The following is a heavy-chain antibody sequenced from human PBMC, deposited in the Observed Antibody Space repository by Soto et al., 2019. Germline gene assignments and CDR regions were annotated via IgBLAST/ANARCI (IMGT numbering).Heavy chain of an antibody. V-gene: IGHV3-30-3*01. CDR3: ARASNGWYYDY. Sequence: QVQLVESGGGVVQPGRSLRLSCAASGFTFSSYAMHWVRQAPGKELEWVAVISYDGSNKYYADSVKGRFTISRDNSKNTLYLQMNSLRAEDTAVYYCARASNGWYYDYWGQGTLVTVSS. J-gene: IGHJ4*02. CDR1: GFTFSSYA. CDR2: ISYDGSNK. D-gene: IGHD6-19*01.